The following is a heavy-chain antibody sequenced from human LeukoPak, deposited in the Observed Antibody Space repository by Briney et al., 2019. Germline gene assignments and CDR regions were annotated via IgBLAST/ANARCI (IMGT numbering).Heavy chain of an antibody. CDR2: ISNSSSYI. Sequence: KTGGSLRLSCAASGFTFSSYSMNWVRQAPGKGLEWVSSISNSSSYIYYADSVKGRFTISRDNAKNSLYLQMNSLRAEDTAVYYCARLSLYCSSTSCYFDYWGQGTLVTVSS. J-gene: IGHJ4*02. CDR1: GFTFSSYS. V-gene: IGHV3-21*01. CDR3: ARLSLYCSSTSCYFDY. D-gene: IGHD2-2*01.